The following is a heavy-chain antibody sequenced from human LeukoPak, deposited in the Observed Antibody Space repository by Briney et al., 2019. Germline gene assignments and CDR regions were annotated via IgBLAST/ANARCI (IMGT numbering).Heavy chain of an antibody. CDR1: GFTFRDYW. CDR2: VDHDGSDT. CDR3: VRKIRVNHRPFFDP. V-gene: IGHV3-74*01. J-gene: IGHJ5*02. D-gene: IGHD1-14*01. Sequence: GGSLRLSCAASGFTFRDYWMHWVRQAPGKGLVWVSRVDHDGSDTNYADSVKGRFTISRENAKNKVYLQMNSLRTEDPAVSYCVRKIRVNHRPFFDPWGLGNPGTVSP.